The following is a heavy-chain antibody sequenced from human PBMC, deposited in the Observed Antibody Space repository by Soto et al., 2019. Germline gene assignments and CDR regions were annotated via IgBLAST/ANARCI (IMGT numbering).Heavy chain of an antibody. J-gene: IGHJ5*02. V-gene: IGHV2-5*02. Sequence: QITLKESGPTLVKPTQTLTLTCTFSGFSVSTSGVGVGWIRQPPGKALEWLALIYWDDDKRYSPSLKSRLTIXKXXSNNQVVLTMPNMDPVDTATYYCAYGDYVGNWFDPWGQGTLVTVSS. D-gene: IGHD4-17*01. CDR1: GFSVSTSGVG. CDR3: AYGDYVGNWFDP. CDR2: IYWDDDK.